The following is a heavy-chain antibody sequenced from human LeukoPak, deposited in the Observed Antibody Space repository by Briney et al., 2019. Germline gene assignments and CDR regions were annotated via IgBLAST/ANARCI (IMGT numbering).Heavy chain of an antibody. CDR2: IYPSDSDT. J-gene: IGHJ4*02. V-gene: IGHV5-51*01. CDR3: ARRGYCSGTSCYVFDF. CDR1: GYSFTSHW. Sequence: GESLKISCKGSGYSFTSHWIGWVRQMPGKGLEWMGIIYPSDSDTRYSPSFQGQVTISADKSISTAYLEWSSLEASGTAMYYCARRGYCSGTSCYVFDFWGQGTLVTVSS. D-gene: IGHD2-2*01.